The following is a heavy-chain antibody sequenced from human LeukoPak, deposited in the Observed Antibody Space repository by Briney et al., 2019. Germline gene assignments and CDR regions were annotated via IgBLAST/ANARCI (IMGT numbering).Heavy chain of an antibody. CDR2: IYYSGST. J-gene: IGHJ2*01. V-gene: IGHV4-59*01. CDR3: ARGGGDWYFDL. Sequence: PSETLSLTCTVSGGSISSYYWSWIRQPPGRGLEWIGYIYYSGSTNYSPSLKSRVTISVDTSKNQFSLKLSSVTAADTAVYYYARGGGDWYFDLWGRGTLVTVSS. D-gene: IGHD3-16*01. CDR1: GGSISSYY.